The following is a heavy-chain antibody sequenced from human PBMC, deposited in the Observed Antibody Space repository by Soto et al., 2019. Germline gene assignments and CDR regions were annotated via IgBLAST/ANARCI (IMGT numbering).Heavy chain of an antibody. V-gene: IGHV4-39*07. J-gene: IGHJ6*02. CDR3: ARDVTIFGVYGMDV. D-gene: IGHD3-3*01. Sequence: PSETLSLTCTVSGGSISSSSYYWGWIRQPPGKGLEWIGSIYYSGSTYYNPSLKSRVTISVDTSKNQFSLKLSSVTAADTAVYYCARDVTIFGVYGMDVWGQGTTVTVSS. CDR1: GGSISSSSYY. CDR2: IYYSGST.